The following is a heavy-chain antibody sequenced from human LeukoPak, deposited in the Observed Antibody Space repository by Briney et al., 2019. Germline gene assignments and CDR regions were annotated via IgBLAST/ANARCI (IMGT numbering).Heavy chain of an antibody. CDR2: IYYSGTT. CDR3: AREDPQTTVPEGMDV. V-gene: IGHV4-59*01. J-gene: IGHJ6*02. D-gene: IGHD4-17*01. CDR1: GGSISYYY. Sequence: SETLCLTCTVSGGSISYYYWSWIRQSPGTGLEWIGYIYYSGTTNYNPSLKSRVTISADTSKNHFSLQLRSVTAADTAVYYCAREDPQTTVPEGMDVWGQGTTVTVSS.